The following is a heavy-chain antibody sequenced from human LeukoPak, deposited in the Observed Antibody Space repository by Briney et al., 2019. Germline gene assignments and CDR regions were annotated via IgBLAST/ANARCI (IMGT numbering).Heavy chain of an antibody. CDR3: ARAHILTGYSDDAFDI. D-gene: IGHD3-9*01. Sequence: SETLSLTCTVSGGSISSYYWSWIRQPAGKGLEWIGRIYTSGSTNYNPSLKSRVTMSVDTSKNQFSLKLSSVTAADTAVYYCARAHILTGYSDDAFDIWGQGTMVTVSS. J-gene: IGHJ3*02. CDR1: GGSISSYY. V-gene: IGHV4-4*07. CDR2: IYTSGST.